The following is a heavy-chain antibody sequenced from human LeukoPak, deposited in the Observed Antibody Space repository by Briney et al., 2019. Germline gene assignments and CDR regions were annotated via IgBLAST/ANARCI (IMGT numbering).Heavy chain of an antibody. CDR3: ARAAVRAVAGDAWFDP. Sequence: SETLSLTCTVSGGSISSYYWSWIRQPPGKGLEWIGYIYYSGSTNYNPSLKSRVTISVDTSKNQFSLKLSSVTAADTAVYYCARAAVRAVAGDAWFDPWGQGTLVTVSS. J-gene: IGHJ5*02. CDR1: GGSISSYY. D-gene: IGHD6-19*01. CDR2: IYYSGST. V-gene: IGHV4-59*01.